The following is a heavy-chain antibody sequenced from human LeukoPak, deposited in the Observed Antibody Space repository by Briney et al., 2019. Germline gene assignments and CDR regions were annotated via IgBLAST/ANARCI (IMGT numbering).Heavy chain of an antibody. CDR2: IKEDGGEK. Sequence: GGSLRLSCAASGFTFSRYWMSWVRQAPGKGLEWVANIKEDGGEKFRVDSVKGRFTISRDNAKKSLYLQMNSLRAEDTAVYFCARVLGCTNGVCHDAFDIWGQGTVVTVSS. V-gene: IGHV3-7*01. CDR1: GFTFSRYW. J-gene: IGHJ3*02. CDR3: ARVLGCTNGVCHDAFDI. D-gene: IGHD2-8*01.